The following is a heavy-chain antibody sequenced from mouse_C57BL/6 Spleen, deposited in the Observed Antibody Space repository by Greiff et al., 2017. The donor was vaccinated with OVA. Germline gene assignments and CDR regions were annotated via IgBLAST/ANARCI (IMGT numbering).Heavy chain of an antibody. Sequence: EVQLQQSGPVLVKPGASVKMSCKASGYTFTDYYMNWVKQSHGKSLEWIGVINPYNGGTSYNQKFKGKATLTVDKSSSTAYMELNSLTSEDSAVYYCAREVYDYDQGWFAYWGQGTLVTVSA. CDR2: INPYNGGT. D-gene: IGHD2-4*01. V-gene: IGHV1-19*01. CDR3: AREVYDYDQGWFAY. CDR1: GYTFTDYY. J-gene: IGHJ3*01.